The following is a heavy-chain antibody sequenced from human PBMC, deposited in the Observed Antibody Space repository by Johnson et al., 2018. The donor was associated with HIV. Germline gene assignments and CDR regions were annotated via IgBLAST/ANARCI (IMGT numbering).Heavy chain of an antibody. CDR3: AKEGADYNFWSGYSSNAFDI. V-gene: IGHV3-23*04. CDR1: GFTFSSYA. D-gene: IGHD3-3*01. J-gene: IGHJ3*02. CDR2: ISGSGGST. Sequence: VQLVESGGGLVQPGGSLRLSCAASGFTFSSYAMSWVRQAPGKGLEWVSAISGSGGSTYYEDSVKGRFTISRDNSKNTLYLQMNSLRAEDTAVYYCAKEGADYNFWSGYSSNAFDIWGQGTMVTVSS.